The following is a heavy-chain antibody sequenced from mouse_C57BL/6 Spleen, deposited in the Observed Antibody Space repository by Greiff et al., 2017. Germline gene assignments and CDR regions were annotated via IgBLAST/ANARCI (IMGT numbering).Heavy chain of an antibody. CDR2: IDPSDSYT. J-gene: IGHJ2*01. D-gene: IGHD1-1*01. CDR1: GYTFTSYW. V-gene: IGHV1-50*01. Sequence: QVQLQQPGAELVKPGASVKLSCKASGYTFTSYWMPWVKQRPGQGLEWIGEIDPSDSYTNYNQKFKGKATLTVDTSSSTAYMQLSGLTSEDSAVYYCAREANYYGSSYLDYWGQGTTLTVSS. CDR3: AREANYYGSSYLDY.